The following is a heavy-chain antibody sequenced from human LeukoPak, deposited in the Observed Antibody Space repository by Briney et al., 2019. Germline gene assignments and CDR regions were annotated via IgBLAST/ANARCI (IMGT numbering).Heavy chain of an antibody. J-gene: IGHJ4*02. V-gene: IGHV4-39*07. Sequence: PSETLSLTCTVPGGSISSSSYYWGWLRQPPGKGLEWIGSIYYSGSTYYNPSLKSRVTISVDTSKNQFSLKLSSVTAADTAVYYCARGDSSGWYYFNYWGQGTLVTVSS. CDR1: GGSISSSSYY. CDR3: ARGDSSGWYYFNY. D-gene: IGHD6-19*01. CDR2: IYYSGST.